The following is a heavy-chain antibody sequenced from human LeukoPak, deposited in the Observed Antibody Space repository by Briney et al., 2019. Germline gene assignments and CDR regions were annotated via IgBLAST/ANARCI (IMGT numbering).Heavy chain of an antibody. Sequence: GGSLRLSCAAFGFTFSSYSMNWVRQAPGKGLEWVSSISSSSSYIYYADSLKGRFTISRDNAKNSLYLQMNSLRAEDTAVYYCARDKGGIGHYFDYWGQGTLVTVSS. CDR3: ARDKGGIGHYFDY. CDR1: GFTFSSYS. V-gene: IGHV3-21*01. D-gene: IGHD3-16*01. J-gene: IGHJ4*02. CDR2: ISSSSSYI.